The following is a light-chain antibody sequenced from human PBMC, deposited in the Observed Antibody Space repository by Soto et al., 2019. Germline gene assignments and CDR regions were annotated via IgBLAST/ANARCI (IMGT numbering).Light chain of an antibody. CDR2: GAS. Sequence: IVLTQSAGTLSLSPGGGATLSCRARQSVSSSYLAWYQQKPAQAPRLLIYGASSRATGIPDRFSGSGSGTDFTLTISRLEPEDFAVYYCQQYGSSPRTFGQGTKVDNK. J-gene: IGKJ1*01. CDR3: QQYGSSPRT. CDR1: QSVSSSY. V-gene: IGKV3-20*01.